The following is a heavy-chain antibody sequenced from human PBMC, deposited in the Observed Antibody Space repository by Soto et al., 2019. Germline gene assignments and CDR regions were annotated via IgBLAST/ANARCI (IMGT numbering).Heavy chain of an antibody. V-gene: IGHV4-34*01. J-gene: IGHJ4*02. CDR3: ARGYGQSLRSRGIDY. CDR1: GGSFSGYY. Sequence: SETLSLTCAVYGGSFSGYYWSWIRQPPGKGLEWIGEINHSGSTNYNPSLKSRVTISVDTSKNQYSLKRSSVTAADTAVYYWARGYGQSLRSRGIDYWGQGTLVTVSS. CDR2: INHSGST. D-gene: IGHD5-12*01.